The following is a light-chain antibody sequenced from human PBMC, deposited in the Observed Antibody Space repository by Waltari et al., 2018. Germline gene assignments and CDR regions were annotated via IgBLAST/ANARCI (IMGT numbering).Light chain of an antibody. Sequence: QSALTQPASVSGSPGQSITISCTGTSSDVGADTYVSWYQHHPGKAPKLMIYGVSNRPSGVSNRFSGSKSGNTASLTISGVQAEDEADYYCSSYTGSSTLVIFGGGTKLTVL. CDR2: GVS. CDR3: SSYTGSSTLVI. V-gene: IGLV2-14*01. CDR1: SSDVGADTY. J-gene: IGLJ2*01.